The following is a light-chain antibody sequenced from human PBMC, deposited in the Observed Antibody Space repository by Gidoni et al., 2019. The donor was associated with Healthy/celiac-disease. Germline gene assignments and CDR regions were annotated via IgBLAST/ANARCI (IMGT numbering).Light chain of an antibody. J-gene: IGLJ2*01. Sequence: QSVLTQPPSASGTPGQRVTISCSGSSSNIGSNTVNWYQQLPGTAPKHLTYSNNQRPSGVPDRFSGSKSGTSASLAISGLQSEDEADYYCAAWDDSLNGYVVFGGGTKLTV. CDR2: SNN. CDR3: AAWDDSLNGYVV. CDR1: SSNIGSNT. V-gene: IGLV1-44*01.